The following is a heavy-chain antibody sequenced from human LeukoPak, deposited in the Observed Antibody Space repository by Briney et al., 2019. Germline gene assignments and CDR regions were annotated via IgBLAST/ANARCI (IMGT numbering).Heavy chain of an antibody. V-gene: IGHV1-69*13. CDR3: ARDVVGAFGTKALDD. Sequence: SVKVSCKASGGTFSSYLISWVRQAPGQGLEWMGGIIPIIGTADYIQKFQDRVTITADESTTTAYMELTGLRSEDTAIYYCARDVVGAFGTKALDDWGQGTLVTVSS. D-gene: IGHD1-26*01. J-gene: IGHJ4*02. CDR1: GGTFSSYL. CDR2: IIPIIGTA.